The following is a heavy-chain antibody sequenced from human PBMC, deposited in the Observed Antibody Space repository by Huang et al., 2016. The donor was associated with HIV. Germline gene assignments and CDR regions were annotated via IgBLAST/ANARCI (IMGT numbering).Heavy chain of an antibody. CDR2: ISYDAKTK. J-gene: IGHJ4*02. D-gene: IGHD6-13*01. CDR3: AKGGSAAAVLDF. CDR1: GFTFSSYG. Sequence: QVQLVESGGGVVQPGRSLRISCAASGFTFSSYGMHWVRQAPGKGLELVAVISYDAKTKYYADSVKGRFSISRDNSKTTVYLQLNSLRLEDTAVYYCAKGGSAAAVLDFWGQGTLVTVSS. V-gene: IGHV3-30*18.